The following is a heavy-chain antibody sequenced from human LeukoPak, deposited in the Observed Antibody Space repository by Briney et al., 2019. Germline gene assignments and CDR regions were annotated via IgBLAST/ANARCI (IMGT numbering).Heavy chain of an antibody. CDR1: GFTFSTYE. CDR3: ARDRDPGYNDSSGYRRVNAFDI. J-gene: IGHJ3*02. Sequence: GGSLRLSCAASGFTFSTYEMNWVRQAPGKGLEWVSYISTSGSTKYYADSVKGRFTISRDNAKNSLYLQMNSLRAEDTAVYYCARDRDPGYNDSSGYRRVNAFDIWGQGTMVTVSS. V-gene: IGHV3-48*03. D-gene: IGHD3-22*01. CDR2: ISTSGSTK.